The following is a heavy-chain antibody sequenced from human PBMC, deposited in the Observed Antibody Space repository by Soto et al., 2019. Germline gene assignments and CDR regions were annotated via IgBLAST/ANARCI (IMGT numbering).Heavy chain of an antibody. J-gene: IGHJ6*02. V-gene: IGHV3-30-3*01. D-gene: IGHD3-22*01. CDR1: GFTFSSYA. CDR3: ARARPPPSYGEKKVKLPSGYYYYYYYYGMDV. Sequence: GGSLRLSCAASGFTFSSYAMHWVRQAPGKGLEWVAVISYDGSNKYYADSVKGRFTISRDNSKNTLYLQMNSLRAEDTAVYYCARARPPPSYGEKKVKLPSGYYYYYYYYGMDVWGQGTTVTVSS. CDR2: ISYDGSNK.